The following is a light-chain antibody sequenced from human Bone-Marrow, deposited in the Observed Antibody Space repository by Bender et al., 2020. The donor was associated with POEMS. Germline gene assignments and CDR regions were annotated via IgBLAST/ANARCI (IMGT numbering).Light chain of an antibody. J-gene: IGLJ2*01. CDR1: SSDIGTYNF. CDR2: EVT. V-gene: IGLV2-18*02. CDR3: SSYTIISTVI. Sequence: QSALPQPASVSGSPGQSVTISCTGTSSDIGTYNFLSWYQQHPGKAPKLMIYEVTNRPLGVPDRFSGSKSGNTASLTISGLQADDQGDYYCSSYTIISTVIFGGGTKVTVL.